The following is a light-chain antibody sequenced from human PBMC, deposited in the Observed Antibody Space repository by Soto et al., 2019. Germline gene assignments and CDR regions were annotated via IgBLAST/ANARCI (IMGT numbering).Light chain of an antibody. V-gene: IGKV3-20*01. J-gene: IGKJ3*01. Sequence: DIVLTQSPGTLSLSPGERATLSCRASQSVSSSSLAWYQQKPGQAPRLLIYGASIRATGIPDRISGSGSGTDFTLTISRLEPEDFAVYYCQQYGSSSFTFGPGTKVDIK. CDR1: QSVSSSS. CDR3: QQYGSSSFT. CDR2: GAS.